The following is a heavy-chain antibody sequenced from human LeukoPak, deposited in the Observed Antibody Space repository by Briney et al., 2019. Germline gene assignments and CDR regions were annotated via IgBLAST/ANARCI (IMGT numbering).Heavy chain of an antibody. CDR2: IYHSGST. V-gene: IGHV4-30-2*01. Sequence: SQTLSLTCAVSGGSISSGGYSWSWIRQPPGKGLEWIGYIYHSGSTYYNPSLKGRVTISVDTSKNQFSLKLSSVTAADTAVYYCARDSVVPAATPYYYYYYGMDVWGQGTTVTVSS. CDR3: ARDSVVPAATPYYYYYYGMDV. D-gene: IGHD2-2*01. CDR1: GGSISSGGYS. J-gene: IGHJ6*02.